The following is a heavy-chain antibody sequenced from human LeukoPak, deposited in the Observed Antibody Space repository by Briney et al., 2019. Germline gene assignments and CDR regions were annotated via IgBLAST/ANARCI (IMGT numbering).Heavy chain of an antibody. V-gene: IGHV1-46*01. CDR1: GYTFTGYY. CDR2: INPSGGST. Sequence: ASVKLSCKASGYTFTGYYMHWVRQAPGHGLEWMGIINPSGGSTSYAKKSQDRVTMTRDTSTSTVYMELSSLRSEDTAVYYCVREKIFGVVIKDAFDIWGQGTMVTVSS. CDR3: VREKIFGVVIKDAFDI. D-gene: IGHD3-3*01. J-gene: IGHJ3*02.